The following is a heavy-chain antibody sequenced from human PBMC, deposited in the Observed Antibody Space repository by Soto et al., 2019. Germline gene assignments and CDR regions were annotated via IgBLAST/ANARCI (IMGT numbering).Heavy chain of an antibody. Sequence: SETLSLTCAVYGGSFSGYYWSWIRQPPGKGLEWIGEINHSGSTNYNPSLKSRVTISVDTSKNQFSLKLSSVTAADTAVYYCARGRGYNYLYYYYGMDVWGQGTTVTVSS. CDR1: GGSFSGYY. J-gene: IGHJ6*02. CDR2: INHSGST. D-gene: IGHD5-12*01. CDR3: ARGRGYNYLYYYYGMDV. V-gene: IGHV4-34*01.